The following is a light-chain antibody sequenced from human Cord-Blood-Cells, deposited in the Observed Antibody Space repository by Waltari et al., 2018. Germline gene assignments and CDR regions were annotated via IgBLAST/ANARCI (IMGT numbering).Light chain of an antibody. CDR1: SSDVGGYNY. CDR2: EVS. Sequence: QSALTQPASVSGSPGQSITISCTGTSSDVGGYNYVSWYQQHPGKAPKLMIYEVSNRHSGISNRFTGSKSDNTASLTISGLQAEDEADYYCSSYTSSSTDVFGSGTKVTVL. V-gene: IGLV2-14*01. J-gene: IGLJ1*01. CDR3: SSYTSSSTDV.